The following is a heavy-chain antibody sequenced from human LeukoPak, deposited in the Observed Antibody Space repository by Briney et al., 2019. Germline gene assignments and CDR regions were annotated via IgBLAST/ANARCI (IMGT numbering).Heavy chain of an antibody. CDR3: ARDSGYL. CDR1: GVTLSSYA. V-gene: IGHV3-7*03. Sequence: GGSLRLSCAASGVTLSSYAMSWARQAPGKGLEWVANIKQDGSEMYYVDSVKGRFTISRDNAKNSLYLQMNSLRAEDTAVYYCARDSGYLWGQGTLVTVSS. J-gene: IGHJ4*02. CDR2: IKQDGSEM. D-gene: IGHD6-25*01.